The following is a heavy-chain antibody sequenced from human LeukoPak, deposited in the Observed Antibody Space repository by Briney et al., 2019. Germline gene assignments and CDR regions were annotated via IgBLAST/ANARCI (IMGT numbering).Heavy chain of an antibody. V-gene: IGHV1-2*02. CDR2: INPKSGGT. CDR1: GYTFTGYY. D-gene: IGHD3-3*01. Sequence: GASVKVSCKASGYTFTGYYMHWVRQAPGQGLEWMGWINPKSGGTNYAQKFQGRVTMTRDTSISTAYMEVSRMTSDDTAVYYCATSGGTSGPELDYWDQGTLVTVSS. J-gene: IGHJ4*02. CDR3: ATSGGTSGPELDY.